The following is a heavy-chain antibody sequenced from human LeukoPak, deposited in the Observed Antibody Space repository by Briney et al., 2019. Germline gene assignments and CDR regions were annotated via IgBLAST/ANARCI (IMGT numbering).Heavy chain of an antibody. CDR3: ARLPTVTFFDY. D-gene: IGHD4-17*01. Sequence: PSETLSLTCTVSGDSTSGSTYYWCWIRQPPGKGLEWIGSIHYSGSTQYNPSLKSRVSTSVDTSKNQFSLKLTSVSAADTAVYYCARLPTVTFFDYWGQGTLVTVSS. CDR2: IHYSGST. CDR1: GDSTSGSTYY. J-gene: IGHJ4*02. V-gene: IGHV4-39*01.